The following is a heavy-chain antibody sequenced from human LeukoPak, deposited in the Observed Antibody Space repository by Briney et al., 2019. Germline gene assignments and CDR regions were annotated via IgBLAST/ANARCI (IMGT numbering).Heavy chain of an antibody. V-gene: IGHV3-30-3*01. CDR3: ARAGPDGDPLSAFWFDP. D-gene: IGHD4-17*01. CDR1: GFTFSSYA. J-gene: IGHJ5*02. Sequence: GGSLRLSCAASGFTFSSYAMHWVRQAPGKGLEWVAVISYDGSNKYYADSVKGRFTISRDNSKNTLYLQMNSLRAEDTAVYYCARAGPDGDPLSAFWFDPWGQGTLVTVSS. CDR2: ISYDGSNK.